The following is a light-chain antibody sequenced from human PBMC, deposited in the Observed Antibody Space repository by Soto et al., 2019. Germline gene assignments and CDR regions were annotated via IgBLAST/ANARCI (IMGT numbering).Light chain of an antibody. CDR3: ATWDDSLNGPV. CDR1: SSNIGSNA. V-gene: IGLV1-44*01. J-gene: IGLJ2*01. Sequence: QSVLTQPPSVSGAPGETVTISCSGSSSNIGSNAVNWYQQVPATAPKLLIYSNDQRPSGVPDRFSASKSGTSASLAISGLQSEDEADYSCATWDDSLNGPVFGGGTKVTVL. CDR2: SND.